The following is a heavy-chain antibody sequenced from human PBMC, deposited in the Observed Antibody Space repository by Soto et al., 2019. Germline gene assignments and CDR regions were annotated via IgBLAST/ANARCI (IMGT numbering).Heavy chain of an antibody. CDR3: AKASITMVRELPREDYYYYMDV. CDR2: ISYDGSNK. Sequence: GGSLRLSCAASGFTFSSYGMHWVRQAPGKGLEWVAVISYDGSNKYYADSVKGRFTISRDNSKNTLYLQMNSLRAEDTAVYYCAKASITMVRELPREDYYYYMDVWGKGTTVTVSS. J-gene: IGHJ6*03. D-gene: IGHD3-10*01. CDR1: GFTFSSYG. V-gene: IGHV3-30*18.